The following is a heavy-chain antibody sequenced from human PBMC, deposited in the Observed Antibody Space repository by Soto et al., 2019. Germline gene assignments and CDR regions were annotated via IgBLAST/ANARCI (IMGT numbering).Heavy chain of an antibody. J-gene: IGHJ6*02. Sequence: SVKVSCKASGGTFSSYAISWVRQAPGQGLEWMGGIIPIFGTANYAQKFQGRVTITADESTSTAYMELSSLRSEDTAVYYCARTPVSPEQHYYYYGMDVWGQGTTVTVSS. CDR3: ARTPVSPEQHYYYYGMDV. D-gene: IGHD4-17*01. V-gene: IGHV1-69*13. CDR2: IIPIFGTA. CDR1: GGTFSSYA.